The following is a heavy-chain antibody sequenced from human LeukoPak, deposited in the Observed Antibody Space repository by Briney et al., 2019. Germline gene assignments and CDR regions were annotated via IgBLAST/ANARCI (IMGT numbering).Heavy chain of an antibody. J-gene: IGHJ4*02. Sequence: PGGSLRLSCAASGFTFSSYWMHWVRQAPGKGLVWVSRINSDGSSTSYADSVKGRFTISRDNAKNTLYLQMNSLRAEDAAVYYCARVGATTPPDYWGQGTLVTVSS. D-gene: IGHD1-26*01. CDR2: INSDGSST. CDR3: ARVGATTPPDY. V-gene: IGHV3-74*01. CDR1: GFTFSSYW.